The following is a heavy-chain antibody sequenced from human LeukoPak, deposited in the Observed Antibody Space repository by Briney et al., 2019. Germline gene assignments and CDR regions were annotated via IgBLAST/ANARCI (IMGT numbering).Heavy chain of an antibody. J-gene: IGHJ5*02. V-gene: IGHV4-59*10. CDR2: IYSSGST. Sequence: PSETLSLTCAVYGGSFSGYYWSWIRQPAGKGLEWIGRIYSSGSTNYNPSLKSRVTMSVDTSKKQFSLKLSSVTAADTAVYYCARGGSYFFGYNWFDPWGQGTLVTVSS. CDR1: GGSFSGYY. D-gene: IGHD1-26*01. CDR3: ARGGSYFFGYNWFDP.